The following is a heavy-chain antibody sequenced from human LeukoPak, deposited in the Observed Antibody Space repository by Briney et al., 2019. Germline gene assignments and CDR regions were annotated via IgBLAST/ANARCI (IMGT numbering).Heavy chain of an antibody. D-gene: IGHD3-10*01. J-gene: IGHJ6*03. CDR2: IRYDGSNK. CDR3: AKGMGYYGSGSYSNDYYYYMDV. V-gene: IGHV3-30*02. Sequence: GGSLRLSCAASGFTFSSYGMHWVRQAPGKGLEWVAFIRYDGSNKYYADSVKGRFTISRDNSKNTLYLQMNSLRAEDTAVNYCAKGMGYYGSGSYSNDYYYYMDVWGKGTTVTVSS. CDR1: GFTFSSYG.